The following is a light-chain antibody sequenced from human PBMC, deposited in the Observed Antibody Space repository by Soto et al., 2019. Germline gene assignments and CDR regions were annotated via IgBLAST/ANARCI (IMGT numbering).Light chain of an antibody. CDR3: SSYTSSTTHV. J-gene: IGLJ2*01. V-gene: IGLV2-14*01. Sequence: QSALTQPASVSGSPGQSITISCTGTSSDVGGYNYVSWYQQHPGKAPKLMIYEVNNRPSGVSNRFSGSKSDNTASLTISGLQAEDAADYYGSSYTSSTTHVFGGGTQLTVL. CDR2: EVN. CDR1: SSDVGGYNY.